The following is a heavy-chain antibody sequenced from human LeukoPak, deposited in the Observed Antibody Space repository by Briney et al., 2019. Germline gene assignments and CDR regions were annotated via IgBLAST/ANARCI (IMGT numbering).Heavy chain of an antibody. D-gene: IGHD3-10*01. V-gene: IGHV4-30-4*01. CDR1: GGSISSGDYY. J-gene: IGHJ3*02. Sequence: SETLSLTCTVSGGSISSGDYYWSWIRQPPGKGLEWIGYIYYSGSTYYNPSLKSRVTISVDTSKNQFSLKLSSVTAADTAVYYCARFSYGSGSYIVAFDIWGQGTMVTVSP. CDR2: IYYSGST. CDR3: ARFSYGSGSYIVAFDI.